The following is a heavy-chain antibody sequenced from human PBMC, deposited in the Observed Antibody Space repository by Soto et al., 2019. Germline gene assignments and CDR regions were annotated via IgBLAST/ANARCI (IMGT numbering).Heavy chain of an antibody. CDR3: ARGGSGYSYGYDY. CDR1: GFTFSSYD. Sequence: EVQLVESGGGLVQPGGSLRLSCAASGFTFSSYDMHWVRQATGKGLEWVSAIGTAGDTYYPGSVKGRFTISRENAKNSLYLQMNSLRAGDKAVYYCARGGSGYSYGYDYWGQGTLVTVSS. J-gene: IGHJ4*02. CDR2: IGTAGDT. V-gene: IGHV3-13*01. D-gene: IGHD5-18*01.